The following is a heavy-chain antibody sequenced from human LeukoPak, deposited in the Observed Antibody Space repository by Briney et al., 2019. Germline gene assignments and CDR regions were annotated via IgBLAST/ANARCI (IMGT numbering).Heavy chain of an antibody. V-gene: IGHV4-34*01. CDR2: INHSGST. D-gene: IGHD4-17*01. J-gene: IGHJ4*02. CDR3: ARMAPGYGDPLDY. Sequence: ASETLSLTCAVYGGSFSGYYWSWIRQPPGKGLEWIGEINHSGSTNYNPSLKSRVTISVDTSKNQFSLKLSSVTAADTAVYYRARMAPGYGDPLDYWGQGTLVTVSS. CDR1: GGSFSGYY.